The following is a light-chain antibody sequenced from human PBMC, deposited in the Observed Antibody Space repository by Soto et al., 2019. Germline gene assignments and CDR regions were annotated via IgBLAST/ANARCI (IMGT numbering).Light chain of an antibody. V-gene: IGKV1-5*03. CDR1: ESINSW. J-gene: IGKJ2*01. Sequence: DIQMTQSPSTLSASVGDRVTITCRASESINSWLAWYQQKPGKAPKLLLYKASTLESGAPSRFSGSGSGTEFTLTIISLQPDDFATYYCQQYKRYPVTFGQGTKLEIK. CDR2: KAS. CDR3: QQYKRYPVT.